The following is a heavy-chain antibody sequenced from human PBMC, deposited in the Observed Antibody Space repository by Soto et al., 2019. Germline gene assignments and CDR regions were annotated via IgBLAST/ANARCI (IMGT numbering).Heavy chain of an antibody. J-gene: IGHJ6*02. Sequence: QVQLQESGPGLVKPSETLSLSCTVSGGSISSYYWSWFRQSPGKRMEWIGYVHHSWGSSYNPSLQSRVAISLDTSTRQLSLKVPSVTATDTAVYYCARQGFGPLHGLVDVWGQGTTVTVSS. CDR1: GGSISSYY. CDR2: VHHSWGS. D-gene: IGHD3-10*01. CDR3: ARQGFGPLHGLVDV. V-gene: IGHV4-59*08.